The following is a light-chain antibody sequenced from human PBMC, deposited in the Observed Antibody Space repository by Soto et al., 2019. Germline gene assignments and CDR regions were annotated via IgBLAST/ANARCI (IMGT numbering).Light chain of an antibody. J-gene: IGKJ4*01. CDR1: QSVLYSSNNKNY. Sequence: DFVMTQSPDSLAVSLGERATINCKSSQSVLYSSNNKNYSAWYQQKPGQPPKLLIYWASTRESGVPDRFSGSGSGTDFTLTISSLQAEDVAVYYCQQYYSTPLTFGGGTKVEIK. V-gene: IGKV4-1*01. CDR2: WAS. CDR3: QQYYSTPLT.